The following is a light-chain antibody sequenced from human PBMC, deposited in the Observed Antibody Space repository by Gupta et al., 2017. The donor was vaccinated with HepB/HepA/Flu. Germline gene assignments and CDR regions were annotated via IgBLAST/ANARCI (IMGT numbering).Light chain of an antibody. CDR1: SSNIGLNY. J-gene: IGLJ2*01. Sequence: QSILTQPPSVSAAPGHKVTISCSGSSSNIGLNYVAWYQQLPGTAPKLLIYENIKRPSGIPDRFSASKSGTSATLAITGLQTGDEADYYCDTWDSSLSGVVFGGGTKVTVL. CDR3: DTWDSSLSGVV. CDR2: ENI. V-gene: IGLV1-51*02.